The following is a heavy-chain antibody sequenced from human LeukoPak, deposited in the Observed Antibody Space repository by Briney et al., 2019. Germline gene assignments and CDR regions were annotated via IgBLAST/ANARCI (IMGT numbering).Heavy chain of an antibody. CDR1: GYTFTSYA. Sequence: ASVKVSCKASGYTFTSYAMNWVRQAPGQGLEWMGWINTNTGNPTYAQGFTGRFVFSLDTSVSTAYLQISSLKAEDTAVYYCARDPGNYYDKQDDAFDIWGQGTMVTVSS. J-gene: IGHJ3*02. CDR3: ARDPGNYYDKQDDAFDI. CDR2: INTNTGNP. D-gene: IGHD3-22*01. V-gene: IGHV7-4-1*02.